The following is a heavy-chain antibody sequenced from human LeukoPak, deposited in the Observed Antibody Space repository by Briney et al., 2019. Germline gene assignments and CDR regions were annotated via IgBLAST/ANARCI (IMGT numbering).Heavy chain of an antibody. CDR3: ARRAKYRLPYY. Sequence: PSGTLSLTCAVSGGSISSSNWWSWVRQPPGKGLEWIGEIYHSGSTNYNPSLKSRVTISVDTSKNQFSLKLSSVTAADTAVYYCARRAKYRLPYYWGQGTLVTVSS. J-gene: IGHJ4*02. CDR1: GGSISSSNW. CDR2: IYHSGST. D-gene: IGHD2-2*01. V-gene: IGHV4-4*02.